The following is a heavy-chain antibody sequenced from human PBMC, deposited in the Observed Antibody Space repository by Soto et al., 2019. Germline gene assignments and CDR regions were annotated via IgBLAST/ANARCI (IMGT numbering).Heavy chain of an antibody. D-gene: IGHD3-3*01. J-gene: IGHJ6*02. CDR1: GFTFSSYA. CDR2: ISGSGGST. Sequence: PGGSLRLSCAASGFTFSSYAMSWVRQAPGKGLEWVSAISGSGGSTYYADSVKGRFTISRDNSKNTLYLQMNSLRAEDTAVYYCAKDLQYYDFWSGYYTPYYYGMDVWGQGTTVTVSS. CDR3: AKDLQYYDFWSGYYTPYYYGMDV. V-gene: IGHV3-23*01.